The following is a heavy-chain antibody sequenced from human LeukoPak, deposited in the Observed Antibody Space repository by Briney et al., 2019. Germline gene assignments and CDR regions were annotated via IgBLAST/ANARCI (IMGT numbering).Heavy chain of an antibody. J-gene: IGHJ5*02. CDR2: IIPIFGTA. CDR3: AREQAAAGTGVSVWFDP. CDR1: GGTFSSYA. Sequence: SVKVSCEASGGTFSSYAISWVRQAPGQGLEWMGGIIPIFGTANYAQKFQGRVTITTDESTSTAYMELSSLRSEDTAVYYCAREQAAAGTGVSVWFDPWGQGTLVTVSS. V-gene: IGHV1-69*05. D-gene: IGHD6-13*01.